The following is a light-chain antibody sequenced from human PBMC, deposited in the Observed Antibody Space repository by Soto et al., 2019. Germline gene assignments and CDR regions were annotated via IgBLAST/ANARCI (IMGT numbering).Light chain of an antibody. V-gene: IGKV1-27*01. Sequence: DIQMTQSPSSLSASVGDRVTITCRARQGISNYLAWYQKKPGKVTKLLIYAASNLQSGVPSRFSGSGSGTDFTLTISSLQPEDVATYYCQKYNRAPQFPVRPGPKVDIK. CDR3: QKYNRAPQFP. J-gene: IGKJ3*01. CDR2: AAS. CDR1: QGISNY.